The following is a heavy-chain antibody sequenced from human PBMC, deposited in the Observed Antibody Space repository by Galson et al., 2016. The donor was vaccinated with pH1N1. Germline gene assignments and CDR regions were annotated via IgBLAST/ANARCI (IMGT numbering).Heavy chain of an antibody. Sequence: ETLSLTCTVSGGSISTYYWSWIRQPPGKGLECTGYSYYGRSTNYNPSLKSRVTISVDTSKNPFSLKLSSVTAADTAVYYCARQEWFGESGGWFDPWGQGTLVTVSS. CDR2: SYYGRST. D-gene: IGHD3-10*01. V-gene: IGHV4-59*08. CDR1: GGSISTYY. CDR3: ARQEWFGESGGWFDP. J-gene: IGHJ5*02.